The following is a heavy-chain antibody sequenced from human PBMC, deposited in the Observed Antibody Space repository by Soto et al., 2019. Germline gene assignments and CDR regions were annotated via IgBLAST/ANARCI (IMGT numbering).Heavy chain of an antibody. J-gene: IGHJ4*02. CDR2: ISAYTGNT. Sequence: QVQLVQSGSEVKKPGASVKVSCKASGYIFNSFGISWVRQAPGQGLEWMGWISAYTGNTKYAQNFQGRVTMTTDTSTRTAYMELRSMRSDDTAVYYCARRWTTGEIDYWGQGTLVTVSS. CDR1: GYIFNSFG. D-gene: IGHD4-17*01. V-gene: IGHV1-18*01. CDR3: ARRWTTGEIDY.